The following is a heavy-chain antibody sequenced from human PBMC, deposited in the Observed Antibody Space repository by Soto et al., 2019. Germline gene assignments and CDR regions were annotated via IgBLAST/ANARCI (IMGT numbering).Heavy chain of an antibody. CDR3: AKAATITTLYNFDF. CDR2: ISDSDVST. V-gene: IGHV3-23*01. CDR1: GFTFSSHA. J-gene: IGHJ4*02. D-gene: IGHD4-4*01. Sequence: VGSLRLSCAASGFTFSSHAMAWVRQAPGKGLEWVSAISDSDVSTYYADSVRGRFTISRDSSKNTLYLQMNSLRAEDTAVYYCAKAATITTLYNFDFWGQGTLVTVSS.